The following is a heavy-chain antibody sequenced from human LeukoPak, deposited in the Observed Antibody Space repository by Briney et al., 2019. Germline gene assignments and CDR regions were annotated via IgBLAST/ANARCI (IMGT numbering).Heavy chain of an antibody. D-gene: IGHD3-3*01. CDR2: IYYSGST. J-gene: IGHJ4*02. CDR1: GGSISSYY. CDR3: ARLRSGGYYLPLDY. Sequence: SETLSLTCTVSGGSISSYYWSWIRQPPGKGLEWIGYIYYSGSTYYNPSLKSRVTISLDTSKNQFSLKLSSVTAADTAVYYCARLRSGGYYLPLDYWGQGTLVTVSS. V-gene: IGHV4-59*01.